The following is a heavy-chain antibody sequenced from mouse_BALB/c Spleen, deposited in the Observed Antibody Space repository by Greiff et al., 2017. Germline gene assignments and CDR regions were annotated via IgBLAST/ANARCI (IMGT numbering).Heavy chain of an antibody. CDR1: GFTFSSFG. J-gene: IGHJ4*01. D-gene: IGHD2-4*01. V-gene: IGHV5-17*02. Sequence: EVKLMESGGGLVQPGGSRKLSCAASGFTFSSFGMHWVRQAPEKGLEWVAYISSGSSTIYYADTVKGRFTISRDNPKNTLFLQMTSLRSEDTAMYYCARSIYYDYDDYAMDYWGQGTSVTVSS. CDR3: ARSIYYDYDDYAMDY. CDR2: ISSGSSTI.